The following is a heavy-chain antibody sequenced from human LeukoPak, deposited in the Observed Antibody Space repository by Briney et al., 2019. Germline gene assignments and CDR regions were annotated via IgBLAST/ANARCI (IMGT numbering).Heavy chain of an antibody. Sequence: ASVKVSCKASGYTFTSYYLNWVRQAPGQGLEWMGIINPSGGSTSYAQKFQGRVTMTRDMSTSTVYMGLSSLRSEDTAVYYCAREHRLYYYDSSGYYSPDAFDIWGQGTMVTVSS. D-gene: IGHD3-22*01. CDR2: INPSGGST. CDR1: GYTFTSYY. V-gene: IGHV1-46*01. CDR3: AREHRLYYYDSSGYYSPDAFDI. J-gene: IGHJ3*02.